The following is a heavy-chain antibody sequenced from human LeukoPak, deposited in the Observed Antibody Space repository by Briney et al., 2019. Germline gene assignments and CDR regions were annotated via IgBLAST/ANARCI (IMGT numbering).Heavy chain of an antibody. J-gene: IGHJ6*03. CDR1: GYTFTSYG. D-gene: IGHD6-13*01. V-gene: IGHV1-18*01. CDR3: ARDWPGIAAFAPYYYYMDV. CDR2: ISAYNGNT. Sequence: ASVKVSCKASGYTFTSYGISWVRQAPGQGLEWMGWISAYNGNTNYAQKLQGRDTMTTDTSTSTAYMELRSLRSDDTAVYYCARDWPGIAAFAPYYYYMDVWGKGTTVTVSS.